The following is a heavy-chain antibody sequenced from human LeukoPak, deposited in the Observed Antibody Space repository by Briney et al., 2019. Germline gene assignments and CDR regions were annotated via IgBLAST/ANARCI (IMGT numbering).Heavy chain of an antibody. V-gene: IGHV4-4*07. CDR3: ARGIAAAGFFQH. D-gene: IGHD6-13*01. CDR1: GGSLSTYY. J-gene: IGHJ1*01. CDR2: IYRSGST. Sequence: SETLSLTCTVSGGSLSTYYWSWIRQPAGKGLEWIGRIYRSGSTNYNPSLKSRVTISVDTSKNQFSLKLSSVTAADTAVYYCARGIAAAGFFQHWGQGTLVTVSS.